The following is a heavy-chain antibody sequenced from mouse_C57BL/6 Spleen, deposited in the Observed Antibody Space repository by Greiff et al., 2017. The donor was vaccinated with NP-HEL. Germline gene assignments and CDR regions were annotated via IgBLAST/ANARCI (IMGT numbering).Heavy chain of an antibody. V-gene: IGHV1-80*01. D-gene: IGHD4-1*01. CDR3: ARWGAGTDYAMDD. CDR1: GYAFSSYW. J-gene: IGHJ4*01. CDR2: IYPGDGDT. Sequence: QVQLQQSGAELVKPGASVKISCKASGYAFSSYWMNWVKQRPGKGLEWIGQIYPGDGDTNYNGKFKGKATLTADKSSSTAYLQLSSLTSEDSAVYFWARWGAGTDYAMDDWGQGTSVTASS.